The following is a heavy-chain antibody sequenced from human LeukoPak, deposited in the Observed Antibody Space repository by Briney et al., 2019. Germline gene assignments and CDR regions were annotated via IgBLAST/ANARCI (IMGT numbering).Heavy chain of an antibody. Sequence: KPSETLSLTCTVSGGSISSGNYYWNWIRQPAGKGLEWIGRIDSSGSTNYNPSLKSRVTISVDTSKNQFLLKLNSVTAADTAMYYCARDGYDDGYYYMDVWGKGTTVTISS. CDR3: ARDGYDDGYYYMDV. CDR2: IDSSGST. CDR1: GGSISSGNYY. V-gene: IGHV4-61*02. J-gene: IGHJ6*03. D-gene: IGHD5-18*01.